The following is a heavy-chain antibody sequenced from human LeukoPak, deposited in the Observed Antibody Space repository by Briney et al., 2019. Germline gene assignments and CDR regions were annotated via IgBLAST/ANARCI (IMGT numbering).Heavy chain of an antibody. CDR1: GFTFSSFS. Sequence: QPGGSLRLSCGASGFTFSSFSMNWVRQAPGKGLEWVSYISTSSSTIYYADGVKGRFTISRDNAKNSLYLQMNSLRDEDTAVYYCARDLRRASWETADDAFDMWGQGQWSPSLQ. D-gene: IGHD1-26*01. CDR3: ARDLRRASWETADDAFDM. V-gene: IGHV3-48*02. CDR2: ISTSSSTI. J-gene: IGHJ3*02.